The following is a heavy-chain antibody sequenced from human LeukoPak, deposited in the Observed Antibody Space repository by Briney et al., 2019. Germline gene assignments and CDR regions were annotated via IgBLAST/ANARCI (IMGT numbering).Heavy chain of an antibody. CDR1: GFTFSNFW. Sequence: GGSLRLSCAASGFTFSNFWMSWVRQAPGKGLEWVANIKQDGRETYYVDSVKGRFTISRDNAKNSLYLQMNSLRDEDTAVYYCARDGSSWPTQKVKWFDPWGQGTLVTVSS. D-gene: IGHD6-13*01. V-gene: IGHV3-7*01. J-gene: IGHJ5*02. CDR2: IKQDGRET. CDR3: ARDGSSWPTQKVKWFDP.